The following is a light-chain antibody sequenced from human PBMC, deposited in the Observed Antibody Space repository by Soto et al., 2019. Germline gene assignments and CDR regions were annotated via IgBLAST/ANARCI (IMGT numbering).Light chain of an antibody. CDR1: SSDVGGYNY. Sequence: QSVLAQPASVSGSPGQSITMSCTGTSSDVGGYNYVSWYQQHPGKAPKLMIYDVNNRPSGVSYRFSGSKSGNTASLTISGLQAEDEADYYCSSYTSSSTLVFGTGTKLTVL. V-gene: IGLV2-14*03. CDR3: SSYTSSSTLV. J-gene: IGLJ1*01. CDR2: DVN.